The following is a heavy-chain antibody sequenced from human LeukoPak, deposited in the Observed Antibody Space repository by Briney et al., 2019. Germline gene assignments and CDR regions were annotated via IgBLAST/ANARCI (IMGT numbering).Heavy chain of an antibody. CDR3: ARDARDIAAAGRTEYFQH. CDR2: ISSSSSYI. Sequence: GGSLRLSCAASGFTFSSYSMNWVRQAPGKGPEWVSSISSSSSYIYYADLVKGRFTISRDNAKNSLYLQMNSLRAEDTAVYYCARDARDIAAAGRTEYFQHWGQGTLVTVSS. J-gene: IGHJ1*01. CDR1: GFTFSSYS. V-gene: IGHV3-21*01. D-gene: IGHD6-13*01.